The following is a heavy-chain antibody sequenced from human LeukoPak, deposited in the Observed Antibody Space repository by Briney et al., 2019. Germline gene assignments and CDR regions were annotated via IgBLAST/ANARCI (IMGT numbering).Heavy chain of an antibody. CDR2: MNPNSGNT. J-gene: IGHJ4*02. CDR1: GYTFTSSD. Sequence: GASVKVSCKASGYTFTSSDINWVRQAPGQGLEWMGWMNPNSGNTDYAQQFQGRVTMTRDTSISTAYMELSSLRSDDTAVYYCARDLGDTYGSVGDFDYWGQGTLVTVSS. V-gene: IGHV1-8*01. D-gene: IGHD3-10*01. CDR3: ARDLGDTYGSVGDFDY.